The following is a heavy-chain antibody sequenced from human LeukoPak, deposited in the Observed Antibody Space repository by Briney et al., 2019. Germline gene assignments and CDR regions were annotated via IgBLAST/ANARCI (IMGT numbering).Heavy chain of an antibody. J-gene: IGHJ5*02. V-gene: IGHV4-34*01. CDR1: GGSFSGYY. Sequence: SETLSLTCAVYGGSFSGYYWSWIRQPPGKGLEWIGEIYHSGSTNYNPSLKSRVTISVDKSKNQFSLKLSSVTAADTAVYYCAERSGDWFDPWGQGTLVTVSS. D-gene: IGHD7-27*01. CDR2: IYHSGST. CDR3: AERSGDWFDP.